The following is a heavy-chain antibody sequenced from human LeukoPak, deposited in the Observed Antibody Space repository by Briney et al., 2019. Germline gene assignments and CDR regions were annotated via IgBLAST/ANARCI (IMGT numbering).Heavy chain of an antibody. CDR2: ISAYNGNT. CDR1: GYTFTSYG. J-gene: IGHJ4*02. Sequence: ASVKVSCKASGYTFTSYGISWVRQAPGQGLEWMGWISAYNGNTNYAQKLQGRVTMTTDTSTSTAYMELRSLRSDDTAVYYCTRDHPRITGTTPDYWGQGTLVTVSS. D-gene: IGHD1-20*01. V-gene: IGHV1-18*01. CDR3: TRDHPRITGTTPDY.